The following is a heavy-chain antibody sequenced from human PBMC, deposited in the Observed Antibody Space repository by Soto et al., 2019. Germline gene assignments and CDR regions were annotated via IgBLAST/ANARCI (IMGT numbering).Heavy chain of an antibody. D-gene: IGHD2-2*01. V-gene: IGHV3-30-3*01. CDR3: ARDPNIVLVPAALRSYYYYYGMDV. CDR1: GFTFSNHI. CDR2: ILDDGNKK. Sequence: GGSLRLSCAASGFTFSNHIMHWVRQAPGKGLEWVAVILDDGNKKYYADSVKGRFTISRDNAKNTLYLQMNSLRAEDTAVYYCARDPNIVLVPAALRSYYYYYGMDVWGQGTTVTVSS. J-gene: IGHJ6*02.